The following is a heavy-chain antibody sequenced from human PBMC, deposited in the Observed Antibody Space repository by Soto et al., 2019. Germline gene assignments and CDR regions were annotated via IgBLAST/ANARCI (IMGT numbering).Heavy chain of an antibody. CDR2: IYWNDDK. J-gene: IGHJ4*02. Sequence: QITLKESGPTLVKPTQTLTLTCTFSGFSLSTSGVGVGWIRQPPGKALEWLAVIYWNDDKRYSPSLKSRLTIPKDTSKNQVVLTLTNMDPVETATYYCARAYYDILTGYHRSYFDYWGQGTLVTVSS. CDR3: ARAYYDILTGYHRSYFDY. V-gene: IGHV2-5*01. CDR1: GFSLSTSGVG. D-gene: IGHD3-9*01.